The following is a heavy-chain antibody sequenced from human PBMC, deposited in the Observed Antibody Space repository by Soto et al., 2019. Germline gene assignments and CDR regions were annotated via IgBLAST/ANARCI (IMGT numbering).Heavy chain of an antibody. D-gene: IGHD4-17*01. Sequence: ETLSLTCGVSGDSVSSVNWWSWVRQAPGKGLEWVSAISKTGVSTYYAESVRGRFTISRDNSINTLYLQMSGLRTEDTAVYYCAHPRGYGVFDAVDIWGQGTMVTV. CDR1: GDSVSSVNW. J-gene: IGHJ3*02. V-gene: IGHV3-23*01. CDR2: ISKTGVST. CDR3: AHPRGYGVFDAVDI.